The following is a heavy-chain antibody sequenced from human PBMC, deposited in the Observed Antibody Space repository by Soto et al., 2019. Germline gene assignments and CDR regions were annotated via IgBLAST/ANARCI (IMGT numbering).Heavy chain of an antibody. D-gene: IGHD4-17*01. CDR3: ARPYGDYDGFDY. Sequence: QVQLVESGGGVVQPGRSLRLSCAASGFTFSSYGMHWVRQAPGKGLEWVAVIWYDGSNKYYADSVKGRFTISRDNSKNTLYLQMNSLRAEDTAVYYCARPYGDYDGFDYWGHGTLVTVSS. J-gene: IGHJ4*01. V-gene: IGHV3-33*01. CDR1: GFTFSSYG. CDR2: IWYDGSNK.